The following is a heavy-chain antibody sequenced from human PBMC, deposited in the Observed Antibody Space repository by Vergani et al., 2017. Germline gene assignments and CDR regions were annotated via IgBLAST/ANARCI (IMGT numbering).Heavy chain of an antibody. CDR1: GFTFSSYA. CDR2: ISYDGSNK. D-gene: IGHD4-17*01. CDR3: ARGSYGDYVLDY. V-gene: IGHV3-30*01. J-gene: IGHJ4*02. Sequence: QVQLVESGGGVVQPGRSLRLSCAASGFTFSSYAMHWVRQAPGKGLEWVAVISYDGSNKYYADSVKGRFTISRDNSKNTRYLQMNSLRAEDTAVYYCARGSYGDYVLDYWGQGTLVTVSS.